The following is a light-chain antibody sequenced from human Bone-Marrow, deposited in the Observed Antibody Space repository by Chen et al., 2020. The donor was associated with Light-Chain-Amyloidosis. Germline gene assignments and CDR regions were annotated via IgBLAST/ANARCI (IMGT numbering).Light chain of an antibody. J-gene: IGLJ3*02. CDR2: EGT. CDR3: CSFAGNDDWV. V-gene: IGLV2-8*01. Sequence: QSALTQPPSPSGSLGQSVTISCAGTSGDLGGYDFVSWYQQHPGKAPKLMIHEGTKRPSGVPSRFSGSKSGNTASLTVSGLQAEDEADYYCCSFAGNDDWVFGGGTKLTVL. CDR1: SGDLGGYDF.